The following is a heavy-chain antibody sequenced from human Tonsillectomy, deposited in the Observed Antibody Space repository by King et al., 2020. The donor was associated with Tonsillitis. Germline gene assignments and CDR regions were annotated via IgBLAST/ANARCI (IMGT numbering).Heavy chain of an antibody. J-gene: IGHJ6*03. V-gene: IGHV4-31*03. D-gene: IGHD1-1*01. CDR1: GCSISSAAYY. Sequence: QLQESGPGLVKPSQTLSLTCTVSGCSISSAAYYWSWIRQHPGKGLEWIGYISYSGNTFYNPSLKSRLTISLDTSKNQFSLKVSSVNAADTAVYYCASTTPPYYYYYMEVWGKGTTVTVSS. CDR3: ASTTPPYYYYYMEV. CDR2: ISYSGNT.